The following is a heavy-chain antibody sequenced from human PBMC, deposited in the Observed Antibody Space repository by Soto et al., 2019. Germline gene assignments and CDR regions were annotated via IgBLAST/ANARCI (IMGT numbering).Heavy chain of an antibody. Sequence: GASVKVSCKASGYTFTSYGISWVRQAPGQGLEWMGWISAYNGNTNYAQKLQGRVTMTTDTSTSTAYMELRSLRSEDTAVYYCAADQSGPYYYDSSGYSPWGQGTLVTVSS. CDR3: AADQSGPYYYDSSGYSP. CDR1: GYTFTSYG. D-gene: IGHD3-22*01. J-gene: IGHJ5*02. CDR2: ISAYNGNT. V-gene: IGHV1-18*01.